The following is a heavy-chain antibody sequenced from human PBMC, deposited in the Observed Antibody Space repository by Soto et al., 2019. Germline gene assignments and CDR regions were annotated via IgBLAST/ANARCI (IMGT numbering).Heavy chain of an antibody. CDR1: GFTFGTYT. V-gene: IGHV3-64D*06. CDR2: ISSHGGRT. Sequence: PGGSLSLSCSASGFTFGTYTMHWFRQAPGRGPECVSTISSHGGRTFYADFVKGRFTMSSDNSKNTLYLQMSSLRLEDTAVYYCVKARATGPKSDFDYWGQGTLVTVSS. CDR3: VKARATGPKSDFDY. D-gene: IGHD7-27*01. J-gene: IGHJ4*02.